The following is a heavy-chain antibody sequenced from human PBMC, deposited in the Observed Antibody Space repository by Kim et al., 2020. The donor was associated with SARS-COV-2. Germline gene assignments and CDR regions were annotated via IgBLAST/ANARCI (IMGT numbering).Heavy chain of an antibody. J-gene: IGHJ5*02. CDR1: GFTFSSYA. CDR3: ARKHPDNWFDP. Sequence: GGSLRLSCAASGFTFSSYAMHWVRQAPGKGLEWVAVISYDGSNKYYADSVKGRFTISRDNSKNTLYLQMNSLRAEDTAVYYCARKHPDNWFDPWGQGTLVTVSS. CDR2: ISYDGSNK. V-gene: IGHV3-30*04.